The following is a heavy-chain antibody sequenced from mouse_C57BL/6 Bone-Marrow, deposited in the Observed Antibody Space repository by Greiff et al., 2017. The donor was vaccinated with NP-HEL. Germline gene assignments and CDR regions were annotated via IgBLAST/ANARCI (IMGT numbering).Heavy chain of an antibody. CDR2: IYPRSGNT. D-gene: IGHD1-1*01. CDR3: ARGGTTVASVDY. Sequence: QVQLKESGAELARPGASVKLSCKASGYTFTSYGISWVKQRTGQGLEWIGEIYPRSGNTYYNEKFKGKATLTADKSSSTAYMELRSLTSEDSAVYFCARGGTTVASVDYWGQGTTLTVSS. J-gene: IGHJ2*01. CDR1: GYTFTSYG. V-gene: IGHV1-81*01.